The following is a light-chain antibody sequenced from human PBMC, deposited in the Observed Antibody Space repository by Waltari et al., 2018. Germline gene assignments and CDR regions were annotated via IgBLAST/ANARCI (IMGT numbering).Light chain of an antibody. CDR2: LSSDGSH. Sequence: QLVLTPPPSASASLGASVRLTCTLTSGHSSYTIAWHQQRPEKGPRYLMRLSSDGSHTKGDGIPDRFSGSSSGAERYLIISSLQSEDEADYYCQTWDTGVVFGGGTKLTVL. CDR1: SGHSSYT. J-gene: IGLJ2*01. V-gene: IGLV4-69*01. CDR3: QTWDTGVV.